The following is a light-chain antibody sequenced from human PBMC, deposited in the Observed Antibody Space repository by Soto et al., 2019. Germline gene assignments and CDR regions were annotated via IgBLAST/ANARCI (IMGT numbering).Light chain of an antibody. CDR3: QKYNSAPPWT. CDR1: QGISNY. Sequence: DIQMTQSPSSLSASVGDRVTITCRASQGISNYLAWYQQKPGKVPKLLIYAASTLQSGVPPRFSGGGSGTDFTLTISSLQPEDVATYYCQKYNSAPPWTFGQGTKVEIK. J-gene: IGKJ1*01. CDR2: AAS. V-gene: IGKV1-27*01.